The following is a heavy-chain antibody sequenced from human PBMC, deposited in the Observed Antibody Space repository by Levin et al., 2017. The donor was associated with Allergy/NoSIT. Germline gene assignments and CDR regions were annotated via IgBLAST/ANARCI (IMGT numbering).Heavy chain of an antibody. CDR3: AREFKQQLILQIDYFDY. V-gene: IGHV3-33*01. CDR1: GFTFSSYG. J-gene: IGHJ4*02. Sequence: LSLTCAASGFTFSSYGMHWVRQAPGKGLEWVAVIWYDGSNKYYADSVKGRFTISRDNSKNTLYLQMNSLRAEDTAVYYCAREFKQQLILQIDYFDYWGQGTLVTVSS. CDR2: IWYDGSNK. D-gene: IGHD6-13*01.